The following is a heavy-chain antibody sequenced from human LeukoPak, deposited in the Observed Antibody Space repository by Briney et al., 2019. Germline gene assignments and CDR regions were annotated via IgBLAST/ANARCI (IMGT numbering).Heavy chain of an antibody. CDR1: GGSISSYY. Sequence: SETLSLTCTVSGGSISSYYWSWIRQPPGKGLEWIGYIYYSGSTNYNPSLKSRVTISVGTSKNQFSLKLKSVTAADTAVYYCARGGYYGSGNDFRFDPWGQGTLVTVSS. J-gene: IGHJ5*02. D-gene: IGHD3-10*01. CDR2: IYYSGST. CDR3: ARGGYYGSGNDFRFDP. V-gene: IGHV4-59*01.